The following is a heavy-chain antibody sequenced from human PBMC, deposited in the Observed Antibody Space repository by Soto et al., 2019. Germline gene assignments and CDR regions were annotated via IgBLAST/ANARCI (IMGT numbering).Heavy chain of an antibody. CDR2: IYYSGST. D-gene: IGHD4-4*01. J-gene: IGHJ6*03. CDR1: GGSISSYY. CDR3: ARRGYSNSFYYYYMDV. V-gene: IGHV4-59*08. Sequence: SETLSLTCTVSGGSISSYYWSWIRQPPGKGLEWIGYIYYSGSTNYNPSLKSRVTISVDTSKNQFSLKLSSVTAADTAVYYCARRGYSNSFYYYYMDVWGKGTTVTVSS.